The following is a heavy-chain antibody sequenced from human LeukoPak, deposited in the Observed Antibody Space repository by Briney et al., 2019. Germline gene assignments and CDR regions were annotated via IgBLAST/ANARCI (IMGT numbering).Heavy chain of an antibody. D-gene: IGHD3-3*01. Sequence: PGGSLRLSCAASGFTFSSYAMSWVRQAPGKGLEWVSAISGSGGSTYYADSVKGRFTISRGNSKNTLYLQMNSLRAEDTAVYYCARLLHYDFWSGSQYYFDYWGQGTLVTVSS. V-gene: IGHV3-23*01. J-gene: IGHJ4*02. CDR2: ISGSGGST. CDR3: ARLLHYDFWSGSQYYFDY. CDR1: GFTFSSYA.